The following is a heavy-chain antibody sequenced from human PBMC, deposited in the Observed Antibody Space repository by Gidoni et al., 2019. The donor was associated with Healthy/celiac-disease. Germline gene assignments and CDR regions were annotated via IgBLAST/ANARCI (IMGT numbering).Heavy chain of an antibody. CDR1: GFTFSSYG. Sequence: QVQLVESGGGVVQPGGSLRLSCAASGFTFSSYGMHWVRQAPGKGLEWVAFIRYDGSNKYYADSVKGRFTISRDNSKNTLYLQMNSLRAEDTAVYYCAKLTSRDAFDIWGQGTMVTVSS. CDR3: AKLTSRDAFDI. V-gene: IGHV3-30*02. D-gene: IGHD2-2*01. J-gene: IGHJ3*02. CDR2: IRYDGSNK.